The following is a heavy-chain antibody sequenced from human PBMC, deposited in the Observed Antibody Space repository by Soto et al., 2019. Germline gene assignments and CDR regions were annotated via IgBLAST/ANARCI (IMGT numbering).Heavy chain of an antibody. CDR1: GGSISSGGYY. D-gene: IGHD6-13*01. CDR3: ARGEAAAGTWDSLWFDP. J-gene: IGHJ5*02. CDR2: IYYSGST. Sequence: QVQLQESGPGRVKPSQTLSLTCTVSGGSISSGGYYWSWIRQHPGKGLEWIGYIYYSGSTYYNPSLKSRVTISVDTSKNQFSLKLSSVTAADTAVYYCARGEAAAGTWDSLWFDPWGQGTLVTVSS. V-gene: IGHV4-31*03.